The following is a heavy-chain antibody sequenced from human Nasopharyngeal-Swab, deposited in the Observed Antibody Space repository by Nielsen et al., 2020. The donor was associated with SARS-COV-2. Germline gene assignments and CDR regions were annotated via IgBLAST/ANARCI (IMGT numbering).Heavy chain of an antibody. CDR1: GGSISSGGYY. CDR3: ARDLLEHGRFDY. D-gene: IGHD3-3*01. V-gene: IGHV4-31*03. CDR2: IYYSGST. J-gene: IGHJ4*02. Sequence: SETLSLTCTVSGGSISSGGYYWSWIRQHPGKGLEWIGYIYYSGSTYCNPSLKSRVTISVDTSKNQFSLKLSSVTAADTAVYYCARDLLEHGRFDYWGQGTLVTVSS.